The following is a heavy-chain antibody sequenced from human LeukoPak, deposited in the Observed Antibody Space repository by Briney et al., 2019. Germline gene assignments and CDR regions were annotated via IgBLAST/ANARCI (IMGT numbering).Heavy chain of an antibody. CDR2: IYYSGST. Sequence: PSETLSLTCTVSGGSISSYYWNWLRQPPGKELKWIGYIYYSGSTNYNPSLKSRVTISVDTSKNQFSLKLSSVTAADTAVYYCARGADSSGYYSIFYFDYWGQGTLVTVSS. CDR3: ARGADSSGYYSIFYFDY. CDR1: GGSISSYY. J-gene: IGHJ4*02. D-gene: IGHD3-22*01. V-gene: IGHV4-59*01.